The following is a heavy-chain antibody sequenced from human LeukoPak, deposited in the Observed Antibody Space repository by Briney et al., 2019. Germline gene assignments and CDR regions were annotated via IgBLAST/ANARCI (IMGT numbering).Heavy chain of an antibody. J-gene: IGHJ5*02. V-gene: IGHV3-48*01. CDR1: GFTFSSYS. CDR2: ISSSSTI. Sequence: EGSLRLSCAASGFTFSSYSMNWVRQAPGKGLEWVSYISSSSTIYYADSVKGRFTISRDNAKNSLYLQMNSLRAEDTAVYYCASPAWGTFGGVIAWGQGTLVTVSS. CDR3: ASPAWGTFGGVIA. D-gene: IGHD3-16*02.